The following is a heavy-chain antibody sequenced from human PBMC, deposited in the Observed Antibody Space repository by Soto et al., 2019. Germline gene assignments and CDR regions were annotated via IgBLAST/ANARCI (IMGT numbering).Heavy chain of an antibody. CDR2: ISADNGNT. D-gene: IGHD3-3*01. Sequence: ASVKVSCNASGYTFTSYAMHWVRQAPGQRLEWMGWISADNGNTKYSQKLQGRVTMTTDTSTSTAYMELRSLRSDDTAVYYCARTELRFLEWFLYGMDVWGQGTTVTVSS. CDR3: ARTELRFLEWFLYGMDV. CDR1: GYTFTSYA. J-gene: IGHJ6*02. V-gene: IGHV1-3*01.